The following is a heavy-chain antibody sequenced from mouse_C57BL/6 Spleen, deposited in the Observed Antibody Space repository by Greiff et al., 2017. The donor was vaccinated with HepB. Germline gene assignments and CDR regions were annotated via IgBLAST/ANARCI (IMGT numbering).Heavy chain of an antibody. V-gene: IGHV1-69*01. Sequence: QVQLKQPGAELVMPGASVKLSCKASGYTFTSYWMHWVKQRPGQGLEWIGEIDPSDSYTNYNQKFKGKSTLTVDKSSSTAYMQLSSLTSEDSAVYYCARRGGNYEAMDYWGQGTSVTVSS. J-gene: IGHJ4*01. CDR3: ARRGGNYEAMDY. CDR2: IDPSDSYT. D-gene: IGHD2-1*01. CDR1: GYTFTSYW.